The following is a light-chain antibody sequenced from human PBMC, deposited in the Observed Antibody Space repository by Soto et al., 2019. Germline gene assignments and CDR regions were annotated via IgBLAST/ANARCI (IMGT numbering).Light chain of an antibody. CDR2: KAS. CDR3: QQYNSYWT. V-gene: IGKV1-5*03. J-gene: IGKJ1*01. Sequence: DIPMTQSPSTLPASVGDRVTITCRASQSISYWLAWYQQKPGKAPKLLIYKASSLESGVPSRFSGSGSGTEFTLTISSLQPDDFATYYCQQYNSYWTFGQGTKVDIK. CDR1: QSISYW.